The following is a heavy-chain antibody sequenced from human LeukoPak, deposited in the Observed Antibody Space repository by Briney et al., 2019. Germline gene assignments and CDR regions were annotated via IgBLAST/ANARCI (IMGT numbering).Heavy chain of an antibody. V-gene: IGHV1-69*04. Sequence: ASVKVSCKAPGGTFSSYAISWVRQAPGQGLEWMGRIIPIFGIANYAQKFQGRVTITADKSTSTAYMELSSLRSEDTAVYYCAREDCGGDCYSRDYYYYGMDVWGQGTTVTVSS. CDR1: GGTFSSYA. CDR2: IIPIFGIA. J-gene: IGHJ6*02. CDR3: AREDCGGDCYSRDYYYYGMDV. D-gene: IGHD2-21*02.